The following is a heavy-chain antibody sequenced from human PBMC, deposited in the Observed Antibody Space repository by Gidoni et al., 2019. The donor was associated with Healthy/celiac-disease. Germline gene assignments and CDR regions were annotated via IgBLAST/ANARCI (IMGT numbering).Heavy chain of an antibody. CDR1: GGSISSSRYY. J-gene: IGHJ4*02. CDR2: IYYSGST. V-gene: IGHV4-39*07. D-gene: IGHD3-16*01. Sequence: QLQLQESGPGLVKPSETLSLTCTVSGGSISSSRYYWGWIRQPPGKGLEWIGSIYYSGSTYYNPSLKSRVTKSVDTSKNQFSLKRSSVTAADTAVYYWARGGGQEQFDYWGQGTLVTVSS. CDR3: ARGGGQEQFDY.